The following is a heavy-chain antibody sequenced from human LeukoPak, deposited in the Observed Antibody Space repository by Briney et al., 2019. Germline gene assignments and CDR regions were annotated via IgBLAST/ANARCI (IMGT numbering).Heavy chain of an antibody. V-gene: IGHV1-18*01. D-gene: IGHD3-22*01. Sequence: ASVKVSRKASGYTFTSYGISWVRQAPGQGLEWMGWISAYNGNTNYAQKLQGRVTMTTDTSTSTAYMELRSLRSDDTAVYYCARDFYYDSSGYYYFFDYWGQGTLVTVSS. CDR2: ISAYNGNT. CDR1: GYTFTSYG. CDR3: ARDFYYDSSGYYYFFDY. J-gene: IGHJ4*02.